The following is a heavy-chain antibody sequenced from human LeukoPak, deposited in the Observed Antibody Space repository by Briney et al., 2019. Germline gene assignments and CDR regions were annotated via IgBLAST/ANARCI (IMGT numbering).Heavy chain of an antibody. D-gene: IGHD6-19*01. V-gene: IGHV4-34*01. Sequence: SETLSLTCAVYGGSFSGYYWSWIRQPPGKGLEWIGEINHSGSTNYNPSLKSRVTISVDTSKNQFSLKLSSVTAADTAVYYCARDNRYSGWYTSSYYYYGMDVWGQGTTVTVSS. J-gene: IGHJ6*02. CDR2: INHSGST. CDR1: GGSFSGYY. CDR3: ARDNRYSGWYTSSYYYYGMDV.